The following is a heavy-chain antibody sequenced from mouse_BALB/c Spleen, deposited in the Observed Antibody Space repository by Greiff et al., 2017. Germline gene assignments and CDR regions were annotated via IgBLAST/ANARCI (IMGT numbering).Heavy chain of an antibody. D-gene: IGHD2-14*01. CDR2: IYPGRGIT. Sequence: VQLHQPGAELVKPGASVKMSCKASGYTFTSYWINWVKQRPGQGLEWIGDIYPGRGITHYNEKFKSKATLTLDTSSSTAYMQLSSLTSEDSAVYYCSRSYYRYEGYYAMDYWGQGTSVTVSS. CDR3: SRSYYRYEGYYAMDY. CDR1: GYTFTSYW. V-gene: IGHV1-55*01. J-gene: IGHJ4*01.